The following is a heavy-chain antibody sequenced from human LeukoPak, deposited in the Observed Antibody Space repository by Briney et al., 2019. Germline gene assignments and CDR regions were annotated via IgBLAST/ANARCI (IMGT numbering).Heavy chain of an antibody. D-gene: IGHD1-7*01. V-gene: IGHV4-34*01. J-gene: IGHJ5*02. Sequence: SETLSLTCAVYGGSFSGYYWSWIRQPPGKGLEWIGEINHSGSTNYNPSLKSRVTISVDTSKNQFSLKLSSVTAADTAVYYCARDGAGTTYNWSDPWGQGTLVTVSS. CDR3: ARDGAGTTYNWSDP. CDR1: GGSFSGYY. CDR2: INHSGST.